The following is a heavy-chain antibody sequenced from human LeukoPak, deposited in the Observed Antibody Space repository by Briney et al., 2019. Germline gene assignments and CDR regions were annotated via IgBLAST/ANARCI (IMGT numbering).Heavy chain of an antibody. D-gene: IGHD1-26*01. J-gene: IGHJ4*02. CDR3: ARYLEVSVGGNDY. V-gene: IGHV3-23*01. CDR1: GFTFSNYV. CDR2: ISTDGART. Sequence: PGGSLGLSCAASGFTFSNYVMNWVRQAPGKGLEWVSVISTDGARTYYPDSVNGRFTISRDNSKNTLYLQMNSLRVDDTAVYYCARYLEVSVGGNDYWGQGTLVTVAS.